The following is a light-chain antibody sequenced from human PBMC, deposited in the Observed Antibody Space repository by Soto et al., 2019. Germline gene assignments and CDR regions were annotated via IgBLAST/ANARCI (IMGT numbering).Light chain of an antibody. V-gene: IGLV2-14*01. CDR1: SSDVGGYNY. CDR3: SSYTSSRGYV. CDR2: DVS. Sequence: QSALTQPASVSGSPGQSITLSCTGTSSDVGGYNYVSWYQQHPGKAPKLMIYDVSNRPSGVSNRFSGSKSGNTASLTISGLQAEDEADYYCSSYTSSRGYVFGTGTKVTVL. J-gene: IGLJ1*01.